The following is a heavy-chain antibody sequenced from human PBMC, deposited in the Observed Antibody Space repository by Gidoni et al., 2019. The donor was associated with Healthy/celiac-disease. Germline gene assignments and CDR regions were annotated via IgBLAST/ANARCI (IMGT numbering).Heavy chain of an antibody. CDR3: ARQTTYYDILTGYYREGFDY. CDR2: INHSGST. D-gene: IGHD3-9*01. J-gene: IGHJ4*02. Sequence: QVQLQQWGAGLLKPSETLSLTCAVYGGSFSGYYWSWIRQPPGKGLEWIGEINHSGSTNYNPYLKSRVTISVDTSKNQFSLKLSSVTAADTAVYYCARQTTYYDILTGYYREGFDYWGQGTLVTVSS. V-gene: IGHV4-34*01. CDR1: GGSFSGYY.